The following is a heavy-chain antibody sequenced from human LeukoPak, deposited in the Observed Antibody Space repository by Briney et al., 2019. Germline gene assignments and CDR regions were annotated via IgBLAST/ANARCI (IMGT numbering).Heavy chain of an antibody. CDR1: GGTFSSYA. V-gene: IGHV1-69*06. CDR2: IIPIFGTA. J-gene: IGHJ3*02. CDR3: AREVIIFGVVIIPARGAFDI. D-gene: IGHD3-3*01. Sequence: SVKVSCKASGGTFSSYAISWVRQAPGQGLEWMGGIIPIFGTANYAQKFQGRVTITADKSTSTAYMELSSLRSEDTAVYYCAREVIIFGVVIIPARGAFDIWGQGTMVTVSS.